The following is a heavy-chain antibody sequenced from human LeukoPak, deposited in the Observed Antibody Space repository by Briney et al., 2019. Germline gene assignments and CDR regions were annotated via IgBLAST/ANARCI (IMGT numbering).Heavy chain of an antibody. V-gene: IGHV3-21*01. Sequence: GGSLRLSCAASGLTFSSYTMNWVRQAPGKGLEWVSSISSSNNYIYYADSVKGRFTISRDNAKNLLYLQMNSLRGEDTAVYYYATDWVQGGDAEYWGQGTLVTVSS. CDR3: ATDWVQGGDAEY. CDR1: GLTFSSYT. D-gene: IGHD5-18*01. J-gene: IGHJ4*02. CDR2: ISSSNNYI.